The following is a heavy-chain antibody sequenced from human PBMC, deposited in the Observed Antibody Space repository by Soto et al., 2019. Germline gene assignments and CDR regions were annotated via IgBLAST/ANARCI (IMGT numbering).Heavy chain of an antibody. J-gene: IGHJ4*02. CDR3: ANKYYYDSSGSATYYFDY. CDR2: ISGSGVTT. CDR1: GFTFSSYA. V-gene: IGHV3-23*01. Sequence: GGSLRLSCAASGFTFSSYAMTWVRQAPGKGLEWVSDISGSGVTTYYADSVKGRFTISRDNSKNTLFLQMNSLRAEDTALYYCANKYYYDSSGSATYYFDYWGQGTPVTVSS. D-gene: IGHD3-22*01.